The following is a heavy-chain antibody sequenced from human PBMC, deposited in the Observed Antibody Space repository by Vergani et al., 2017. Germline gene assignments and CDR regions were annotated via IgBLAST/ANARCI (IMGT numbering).Heavy chain of an antibody. Sequence: QVQLVQSGAEVKTPGASVKVSCKASGYTFTGYYLHWVRQAPGQGLEWMGWINPNSGGTNYAQKFQGRVTMTRDTSISTAYMELSRLRSDDTAVYYCARHYDSSGYPAFDIWGQGTMVTVSS. CDR3: ARHYDSSGYPAFDI. CDR2: INPNSGGT. D-gene: IGHD3-22*01. V-gene: IGHV1-2*02. J-gene: IGHJ3*02. CDR1: GYTFTGYY.